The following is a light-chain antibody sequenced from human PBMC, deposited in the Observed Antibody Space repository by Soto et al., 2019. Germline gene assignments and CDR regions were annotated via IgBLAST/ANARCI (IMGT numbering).Light chain of an antibody. CDR2: GAS. CDR1: QSISSN. J-gene: IGKJ1*01. V-gene: IGKV3-15*01. CDR3: QQYNNGPPGT. Sequence: EIEMTQSPSTLSVSPGERATLSCRASQSISSNLAWYQQKPGQAPRLLIYGASTRDTGIPARFSGSGSGTEFSTTISSLESQDFAVYYNQQYNNGPPGTFGQGTKVEIK.